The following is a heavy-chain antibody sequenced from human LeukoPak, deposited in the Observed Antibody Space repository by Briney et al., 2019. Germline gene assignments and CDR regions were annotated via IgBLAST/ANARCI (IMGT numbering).Heavy chain of an antibody. J-gene: IGHJ4*02. CDR1: GYTLTELS. CDR2: FDPEDGET. Sequence: ASVTVSCKVSGYTLTELSMHWVRQAPGKGLEWMGGFDPEDGETIYAQKFQGRVTMTEDTSTDTAYMELSSLRSEDTAVYYCATSIVVVTAILNWGQGTLVTVSS. D-gene: IGHD2-21*02. V-gene: IGHV1-24*01. CDR3: ATSIVVVTAILN.